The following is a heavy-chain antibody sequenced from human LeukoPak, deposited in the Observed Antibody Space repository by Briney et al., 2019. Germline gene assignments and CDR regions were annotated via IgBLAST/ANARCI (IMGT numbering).Heavy chain of an antibody. Sequence: ASVKVSCKASGYTFTSYGISWVRQAPGQGLEWMGWINPNSGGTNYAQKFQGRVTMTRDTSISTAYMELSRLRSDDTAVYYCARVGYCSGGSCPGWFDPWGQGTLVTVSS. V-gene: IGHV1-2*02. CDR1: GYTFTSYG. D-gene: IGHD2-15*01. J-gene: IGHJ5*02. CDR2: INPNSGGT. CDR3: ARVGYCSGGSCPGWFDP.